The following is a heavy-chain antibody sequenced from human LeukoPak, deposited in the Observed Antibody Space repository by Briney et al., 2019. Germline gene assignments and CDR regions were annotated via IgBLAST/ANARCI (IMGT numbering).Heavy chain of an antibody. CDR1: GFTFSSYG. J-gene: IGHJ3*02. CDR2: ISYDGSNK. CDR3: AKFGAGTGVLRYFDWPLGAFDI. D-gene: IGHD3-9*01. Sequence: GGSLRLSCAASGFTFSSYGMHWVRQAPGKGLECVAVISYDGSNKYYADSVKGRFTISRDNSKNTLYLQMNSLRDEDTAVYYCAKFGAGTGVLRYFDWPLGAFDIWGQGTMVTVSS. V-gene: IGHV3-30*18.